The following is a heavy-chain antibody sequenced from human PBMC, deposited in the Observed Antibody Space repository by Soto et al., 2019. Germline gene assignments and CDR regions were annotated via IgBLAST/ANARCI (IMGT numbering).Heavy chain of an antibody. J-gene: IGHJ4*02. CDR2: IFNSGDT. V-gene: IGHV4-61*01. CDR1: GDSVSGTNYF. Sequence: PSEALSLTCTVSGDSVSGTNYFWSWIRQSPGKGLEWIGYIFNSGDTNYNPSFKSRVTISVDTSRNQFSLKLTSVTAADTAVYFCERDKVYCGGDCFLDWGQGPRGTVSS. CDR3: ERDKVYCGGDCFLD. D-gene: IGHD2-21*02.